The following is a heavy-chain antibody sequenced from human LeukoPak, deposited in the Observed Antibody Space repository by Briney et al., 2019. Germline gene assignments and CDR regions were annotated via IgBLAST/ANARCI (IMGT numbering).Heavy chain of an antibody. CDR3: ARAPLRSRFVVVPAAGDRDY. Sequence: ASVKVSCKASGYTFTSYYMHWVRQAPGQGLEWMGIINPSGGSTSYAQKFQGRVTMTRDTSTSTVYMELSSLRSEDTAVYYCARAPLRSRFVVVPAAGDRDYWGQGTLVTVSS. V-gene: IGHV1-46*01. CDR1: GYTFTSYY. CDR2: INPSGGST. D-gene: IGHD2-2*01. J-gene: IGHJ4*02.